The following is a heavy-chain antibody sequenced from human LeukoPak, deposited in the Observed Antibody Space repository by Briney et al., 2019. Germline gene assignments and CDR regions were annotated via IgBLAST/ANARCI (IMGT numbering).Heavy chain of an antibody. CDR3: ARGGGLDV. Sequence: GRSLRLSCAASGFTFSSYGMHWVRQAPGKGLEWVAVISYDGSNKYYADSVKGRFTISRDNAKNSLYLQMSNLRAEDTAVYFCARGGGLDVWGQGATVTVSS. CDR1: GFTFSSYG. V-gene: IGHV3-30*03. CDR2: ISYDGSNK. J-gene: IGHJ6*02. D-gene: IGHD3-16*01.